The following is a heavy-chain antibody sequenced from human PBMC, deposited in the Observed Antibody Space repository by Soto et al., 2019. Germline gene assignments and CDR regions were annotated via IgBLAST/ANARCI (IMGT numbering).Heavy chain of an antibody. CDR2: ISFDGNNK. CDR3: ARDHWDCSGGGCNPHQLNFFAMDV. CDR1: GFTFNDYA. V-gene: IGHV3-30*03. J-gene: IGHJ6*02. D-gene: IGHD2-15*01. Sequence: QVHLVESGGGGVQPGRSKRLSCVVSGFTFNDYAIHWVRQAPGKGLEWVAVISFDGNNKFYTDSVKGRFTISRDRSKTTAYLQMNNLRAEDTAVYYCARDHWDCSGGGCNPHQLNFFAMDVWGQGTTGTVS.